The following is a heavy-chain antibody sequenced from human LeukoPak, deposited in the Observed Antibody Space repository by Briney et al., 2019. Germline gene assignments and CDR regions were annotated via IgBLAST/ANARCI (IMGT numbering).Heavy chain of an antibody. J-gene: IGHJ4*02. CDR2: ISFDGTNK. V-gene: IGHV3-30*18. CDR1: GFMFSSYG. CDR3: AKDEYYYDSSADY. D-gene: IGHD3-22*01. Sequence: GTSLRLSCAASGFMFSSYGIHWVRQAPGKGPEWLALISFDGTNKYFADSVKGRFTISRDNSKNTVYLQLNSLRVDDTAVYYCAKDEYYYDSSADYWGQGTLVIVSS.